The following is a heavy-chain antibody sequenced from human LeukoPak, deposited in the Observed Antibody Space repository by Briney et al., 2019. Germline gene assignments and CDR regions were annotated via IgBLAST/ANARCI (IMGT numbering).Heavy chain of an antibody. CDR1: GFTFTSYA. Sequence: SVKVSCKASGFTFTSYAVQWVRQARGQRLEWIGWIVVGSGNTNYAQKFQERVTITRDMSTSTAYMELSSLRSEDTAVYYCAADRGYSYGTDYWGQGTLVTVSS. CDR3: AADRGYSYGTDY. CDR2: IVVGSGNT. D-gene: IGHD5-18*01. V-gene: IGHV1-58*01. J-gene: IGHJ4*02.